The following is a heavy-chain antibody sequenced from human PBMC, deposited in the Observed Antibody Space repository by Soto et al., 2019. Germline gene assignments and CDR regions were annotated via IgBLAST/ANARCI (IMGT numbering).Heavy chain of an antibody. J-gene: IGHJ3*02. CDR1: GFTFSSYS. V-gene: IGHV3-48*02. D-gene: IGHD3-16*01. Sequence: GGSLRLSCAASGFTFSSYSMNWVRQAPGKGLEWVSYISSSSSTIYYADSVKGRFTISRDNAKNSLYLQMNSLRDEDTAVYYCARDRGGYDYVWGTDHRNPHDIWGQGTMVTVSS. CDR3: ARDRGGYDYVWGTDHRNPHDI. CDR2: ISSSSSTI.